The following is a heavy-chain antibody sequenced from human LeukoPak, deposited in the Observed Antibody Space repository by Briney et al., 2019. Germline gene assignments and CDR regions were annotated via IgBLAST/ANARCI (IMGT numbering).Heavy chain of an antibody. J-gene: IGHJ4*02. CDR1: GFTFSSYA. V-gene: IGHV3-23*01. CDR3: AKYSSGYYQHFDY. CDR2: ISGSGGST. D-gene: IGHD3-22*01. Sequence: GGSLRLSCAASGFTFSSYAMSWVRQAPGEGLEWVSAISGSGGSTYYADSVKGRFTISRDNSKNTLYLQMNSLRAEDTAVYYCAKYSSGYYQHFDYWGQGTLVTVSS.